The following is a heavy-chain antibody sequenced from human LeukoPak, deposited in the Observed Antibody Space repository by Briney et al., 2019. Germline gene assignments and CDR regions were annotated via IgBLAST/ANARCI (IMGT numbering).Heavy chain of an antibody. CDR1: GGSIYSYY. V-gene: IGHV4-59*08. CDR2: ISDSGTT. J-gene: IGHJ4*02. Sequence: SETLSLTCTVSGGSIYSYYWSWFREPPGMGLEWIGFISDSGTTNYSPSLKSRLTISVDTSKNQFSLKLTSVTAADTAVYYCARHGPTAIYGLGPIDDWGQGTLVTVSS. CDR3: ARHGPTAIYGLGPIDD. D-gene: IGHD2-21*02.